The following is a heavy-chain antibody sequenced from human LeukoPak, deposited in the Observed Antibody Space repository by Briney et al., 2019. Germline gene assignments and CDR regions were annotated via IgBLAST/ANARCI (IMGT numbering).Heavy chain of an antibody. V-gene: IGHV4-61*02. J-gene: IGHJ5*02. CDR3: ARDRGITTARGVPSWFDP. CDR1: GGSISSSNYY. CDR2: IYTTGSP. Sequence: SETLSLTCTVSGGSISSSNYYWTWIRQPAGKGLEWIGRIYTTGSPSYSPSLKSRVTISVDTFTNQFSLKLTSVSAAGTAVYYCARDRGITTARGVPSWFDPWGQGTLVTVSS. D-gene: IGHD3-10*01.